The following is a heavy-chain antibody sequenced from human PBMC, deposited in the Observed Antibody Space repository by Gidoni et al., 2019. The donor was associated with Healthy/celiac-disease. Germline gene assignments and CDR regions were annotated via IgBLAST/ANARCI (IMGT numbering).Heavy chain of an antibody. Sequence: QVQLQESGPGLVKPSQTQSLTCTVSGGSVGRGGYYWSWIRQHPGKGLEWIGYIYYSGSTYYNPSLKSRVTISVDTSKNQFSLKLSSVTAADTAVYYCARVEAACGGDCHAFDIWGQGTMVTVSS. CDR3: ARVEAACGGDCHAFDI. J-gene: IGHJ3*02. CDR1: GGSVGRGGYY. D-gene: IGHD2-21*01. V-gene: IGHV4-31*03. CDR2: IYYSGST.